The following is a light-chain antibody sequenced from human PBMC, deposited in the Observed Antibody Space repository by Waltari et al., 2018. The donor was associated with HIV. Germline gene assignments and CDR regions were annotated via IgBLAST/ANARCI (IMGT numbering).Light chain of an antibody. J-gene: IGLJ2*01. V-gene: IGLV1-44*01. CDR3: AAWDDTLNGL. CDR2: SNK. Sequence: QSVLTHPPSASGTPGHNLTISCSGNASNIGTNIVNWYQQFPGAAPKLLIYSNKQRPSGVPARFSGSKSGTSASLAISGLQSEDEADYFCAAWDDTLNGLFGGGTKLTVL. CDR1: ASNIGTNI.